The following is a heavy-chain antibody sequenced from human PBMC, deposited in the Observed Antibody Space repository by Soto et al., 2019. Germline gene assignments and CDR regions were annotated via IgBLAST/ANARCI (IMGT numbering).Heavy chain of an antibody. J-gene: IGHJ4*02. D-gene: IGHD5-18*01. CDR1: GFTFSRYS. CDR3: ARDLRYSYGAGYFDY. V-gene: IGHV3-48*01. CDR2: ISSVSTTI. Sequence: GGSLRLSCAASGFTFSRYSMNWVRQAPGKGLEWVSYISSVSTTIYYADSVKGRFTISRDSAKNLLYLQMNSLRAEDTAVYYCARDLRYSYGAGYFDYWGQGAQVTVSS.